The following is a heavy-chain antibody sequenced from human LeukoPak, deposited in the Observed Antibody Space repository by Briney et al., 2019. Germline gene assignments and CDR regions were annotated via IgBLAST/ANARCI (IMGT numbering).Heavy chain of an antibody. J-gene: IGHJ2*01. CDR3: ARVSTYYYDSSGYYPRNWYFDL. CDR2: IYYSGST. CDR1: GGSISSYY. Sequence: SETLSLTCTVSGGSISSYYWSWIRQPPGKGLEWIGYIYYSGSTNYNPSLKSRVTISVDTSKNQFSLKLSSVTAADTAVYYCARVSTYYYDSSGYYPRNWYFDLWGRGTLVTVSS. D-gene: IGHD3-22*01. V-gene: IGHV4-59*01.